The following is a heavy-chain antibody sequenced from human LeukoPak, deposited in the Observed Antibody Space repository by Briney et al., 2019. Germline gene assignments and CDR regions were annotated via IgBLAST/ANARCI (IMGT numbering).Heavy chain of an antibody. Sequence: GGSLRLSCAASGFTFSTYGMHWVRQAPGKGLEWVAIISYDGSNEYYADSVKGRFTTSRDNSKNTLYLQMNSLRPEDTAVYYCAKAGMAHYFDYWGQGTLVTVSS. CDR1: GFTFSTYG. CDR3: AKAGMAHYFDY. J-gene: IGHJ4*02. D-gene: IGHD3-10*01. V-gene: IGHV3-30*18. CDR2: ISYDGSNE.